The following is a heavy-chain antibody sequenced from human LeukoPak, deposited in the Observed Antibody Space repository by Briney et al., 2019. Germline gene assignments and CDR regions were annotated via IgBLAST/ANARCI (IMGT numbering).Heavy chain of an antibody. J-gene: IGHJ4*02. CDR2: IYHSGST. CDR1: GGSISSSNW. V-gene: IGHV4-4*02. CDR3: ARENWRDGYVGSK. Sequence: SGTLSLTCAVSGGSISSSNWWSWVRQPPGKGLEWIGEIYHSGSTNYNPSLKSRVTISVDKSKNTLSLKLNSVTAADTAVYYCARENWRDGYVGSKWGQGTLVTVSS. D-gene: IGHD5-24*01.